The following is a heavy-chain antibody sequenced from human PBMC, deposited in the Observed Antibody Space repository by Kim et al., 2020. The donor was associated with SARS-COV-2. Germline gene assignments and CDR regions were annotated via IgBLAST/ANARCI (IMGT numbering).Heavy chain of an antibody. CDR1: GGSFSGYY. Sequence: SETLSLTCAVYGGSFSGYYWSWIRQPPGKGLEWIGEINHSGSTNYNPSLKSRVTISVDTSKNQFSLKLSSVTAADTAVYYCARGEGSSGWYVNYWGQGTLVTVSS. V-gene: IGHV4-34*01. CDR3: ARGEGSSGWYVNY. CDR2: INHSGST. D-gene: IGHD6-19*01. J-gene: IGHJ4*02.